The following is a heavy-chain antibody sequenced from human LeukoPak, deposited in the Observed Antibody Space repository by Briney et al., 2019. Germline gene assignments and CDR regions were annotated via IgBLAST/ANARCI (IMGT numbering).Heavy chain of an antibody. CDR1: GFTFSSYG. CDR2: IRYDGSNK. Sequence: GGSLRLSCAASGFTFSSYGMHWVRQAPGKGLEWVAFIRYDGSNKYYADSVKGRSTISRDNSKNTLYLQMNSLRAEDTAVYYCARGVGAPGLYYFDYWGQGTLVTVSS. J-gene: IGHJ4*02. V-gene: IGHV3-30*02. D-gene: IGHD1-26*01. CDR3: ARGVGAPGLYYFDY.